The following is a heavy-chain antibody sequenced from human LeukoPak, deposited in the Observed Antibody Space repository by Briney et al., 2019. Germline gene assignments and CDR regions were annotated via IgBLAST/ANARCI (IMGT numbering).Heavy chain of an antibody. V-gene: IGHV3-23*01. CDR1: GFTFRRYD. CDR2: ISGNGDST. Sequence: GGSLRLSCAASGFTFRRYDMSWVRQAPGKGLEWVSAISGNGDSTYYVDSVKGRFTISRDNSKNTLYLQMNSLRDEDTAVYYCALYCSGGSCYSMGGAFDIWGQGTVVTVSS. J-gene: IGHJ3*02. D-gene: IGHD2-15*01. CDR3: ALYCSGGSCYSMGGAFDI.